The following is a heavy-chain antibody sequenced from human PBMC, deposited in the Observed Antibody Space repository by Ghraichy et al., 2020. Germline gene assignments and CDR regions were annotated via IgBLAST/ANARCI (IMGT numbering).Heavy chain of an antibody. D-gene: IGHD6-19*01. CDR1: GFTFSSYA. J-gene: IGHJ4*02. V-gene: IGHV3-23*01. CDR2: ISGSGGST. CDR3: VKVGSSGWYFDY. Sequence: GESLNISCAASGFTFSSYAMSWVRQAPGKGLEWVSAISGSGGSTYYADSVKGRFTISRDNSKNTLYLQMNSLRAEDTAVYYCVKVGSSGWYFDYWGQGTLVTVSS.